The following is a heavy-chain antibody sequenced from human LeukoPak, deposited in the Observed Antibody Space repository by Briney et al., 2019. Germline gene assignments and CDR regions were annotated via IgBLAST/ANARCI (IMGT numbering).Heavy chain of an antibody. CDR3: AKSGYYYDSSESRFDY. J-gene: IGHJ4*02. Sequence: GGSLRLSCAASGFSFSSYAMSWVRQAPGKGLEWVSTISASGHSTYYAASVKGRFTISRDNSQHTLSLQMNSLRAEDTALYYCAKSGYYYDSSESRFDYWGQGTLVTVSS. V-gene: IGHV3-23*01. CDR2: ISASGHST. D-gene: IGHD3-22*01. CDR1: GFSFSSYA.